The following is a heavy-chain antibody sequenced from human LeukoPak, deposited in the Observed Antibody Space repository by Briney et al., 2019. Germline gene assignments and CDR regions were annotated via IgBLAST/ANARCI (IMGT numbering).Heavy chain of an antibody. D-gene: IGHD4-17*01. CDR2: IYYSGST. CDR3: ASNRGDGAFDI. V-gene: IGHV4-39*07. Sequence: SETLSLTCTVSGGSISSSSYYWGWIRQPPGKGLEWIGSIYYSGSTYHNPSLKSRVTISVDTSKNQFSLKLSSVTAADTAVYYCASNRGDGAFDIWGQGTMVTVSS. CDR1: GGSISSSSYY. J-gene: IGHJ3*02.